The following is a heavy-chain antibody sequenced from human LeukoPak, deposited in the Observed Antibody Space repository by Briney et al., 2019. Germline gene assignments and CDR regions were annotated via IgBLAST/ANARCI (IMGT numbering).Heavy chain of an antibody. CDR1: GFTFSNYG. D-gene: IGHD3-22*01. Sequence: GGSLRLSCAASGFTFSNYGMHWVRQTPGKGLEWVAXXXXDGNDKFYGDSVKGRSTISRDNSKDTLDLQMNSLRPEDTAVYYCAKXHYYDSXXXYXYADYWGQGTLVTVSS. V-gene: IGHV3-30*18. CDR2: XXXDGNDK. CDR3: AKXHYYDSXXXYXYADY. J-gene: IGHJ4*02.